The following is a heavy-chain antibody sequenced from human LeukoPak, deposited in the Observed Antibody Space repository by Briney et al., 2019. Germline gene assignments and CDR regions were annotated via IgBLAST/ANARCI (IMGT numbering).Heavy chain of an antibody. J-gene: IGHJ3*02. CDR3: ARDLTTIGAFDI. CDR1: GGSISSGGYY. Sequence: SQTLSLTCTVSGGSISSGGYYWSWIRQHPGKGLEWIGYIYYSGSTYYNPSLKSRVTISVDTSKNQFSLKLSSVTAADTAVYYCARDLTTIGAFDIWGQGTMVTVSS. CDR2: IYYSGST. V-gene: IGHV4-31*03. D-gene: IGHD4-17*01.